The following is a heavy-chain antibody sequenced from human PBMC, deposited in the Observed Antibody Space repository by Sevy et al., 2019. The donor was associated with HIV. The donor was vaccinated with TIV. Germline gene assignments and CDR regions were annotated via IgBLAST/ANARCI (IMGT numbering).Heavy chain of an antibody. CDR3: ARSIVVVPAAKFAYYYYYYYMDV. V-gene: IGHV4-34*01. CDR2: INHSGST. CDR1: GGSFSGYY. D-gene: IGHD2-2*01. Sequence: SETLSLTCAVYGGSFSGYYWSWIRQPPGKGLEWIGEINHSGSTNYNPSLKSRVTISVDTSKNQFSLKLSSVTATETAVYYCARSIVVVPAAKFAYYYYYYYMDVWGKGTTVTVSS. J-gene: IGHJ6*03.